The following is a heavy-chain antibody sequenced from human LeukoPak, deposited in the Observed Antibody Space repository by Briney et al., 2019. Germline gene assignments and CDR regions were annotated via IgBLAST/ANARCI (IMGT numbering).Heavy chain of an antibody. J-gene: IGHJ4*02. CDR3: ARDNAGLGDY. V-gene: IGHV3-74*01. Sequence: GGCVGLSCAASGYTFSCYWMHWVRQVPGKGLVWVSHINSDGSSTSYADSVKGRFTISRDNAKNMLYLQMNSLRAEDTAVYYCARDNAGLGDYWGQGTLVTVSS. D-gene: IGHD6-13*01. CDR1: GYTFSCYW. CDR2: INSDGSST.